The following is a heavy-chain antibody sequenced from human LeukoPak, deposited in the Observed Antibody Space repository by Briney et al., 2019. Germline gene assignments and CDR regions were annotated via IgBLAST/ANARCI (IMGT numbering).Heavy chain of an antibody. CDR3: AQMGYYGSGSYAFDP. CDR1: GGSISSYY. D-gene: IGHD3-10*01. Sequence: SETLSLTCTVSGGSISSYYWSWIRQPAGKGLEWIGRIYTSGSTNYNPSLKSRVTMSVDTSKNQFSLKLSSVTAADTAVYYCAQMGYYGSGSYAFDPWGQGTLVTVSS. CDR2: IYTSGST. V-gene: IGHV4-4*07. J-gene: IGHJ5*02.